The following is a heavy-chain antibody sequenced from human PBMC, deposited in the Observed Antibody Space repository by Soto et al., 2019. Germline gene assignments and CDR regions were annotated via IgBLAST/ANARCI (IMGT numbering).Heavy chain of an antibody. CDR3: ARGRSKIMVRGVSVLDY. Sequence: SETLSLTCAVYGGSFSGYYWSWIRQPPGKGLEWIGEINHSGSTNYNPSLKSRVTISVDTSKNQFSLKLSSVTAADTAVYYCARGRSKIMVRGVSVLDYWGQGTLVTVSS. CDR2: INHSGST. J-gene: IGHJ4*02. CDR1: GGSFSGYY. V-gene: IGHV4-34*01. D-gene: IGHD3-10*01.